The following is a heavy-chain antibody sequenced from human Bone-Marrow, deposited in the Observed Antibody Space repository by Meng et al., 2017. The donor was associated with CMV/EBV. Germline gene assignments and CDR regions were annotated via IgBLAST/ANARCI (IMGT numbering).Heavy chain of an antibody. V-gene: IGHV3-33*06. J-gene: IGHJ6*02. CDR1: GFDFRNYG. Sequence: GESLKISCGASGFDFRNYGMHWVRQAPGKGLEWVAGIWYDGRNKFYADSMKGRLTISRDNSKNTLYLQMNSLRDEDTAVYYCAKDRQHVSYYGYGMDVWGQGTTVTVSS. CDR2: IWYDGRNK. CDR3: AKDRQHVSYYGYGMDV. D-gene: IGHD6-13*01.